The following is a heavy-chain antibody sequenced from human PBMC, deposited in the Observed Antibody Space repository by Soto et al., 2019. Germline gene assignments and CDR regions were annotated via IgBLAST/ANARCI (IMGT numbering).Heavy chain of an antibody. V-gene: IGHV4-4*02. J-gene: IGHJ4*02. CDR1: GDSISSSSW. D-gene: IGHD3-10*01. CDR3: AREGSGSPVSV. Sequence: QVQLQESGPGLVKPSETLSLTCTVSGDSISSSSWWSWVRQPPGKGLEWIGETYHSGTTKYNPSLKSRVTIPLDFSNNQFSLELKSVTAADTAVYYCAREGSGSPVSVWGQGALVIVSS. CDR2: TYHSGTT.